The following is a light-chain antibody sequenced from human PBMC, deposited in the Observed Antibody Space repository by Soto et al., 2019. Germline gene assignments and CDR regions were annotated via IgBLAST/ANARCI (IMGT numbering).Light chain of an antibody. CDR2: KIS. CDR1: ESLVYSDGKTM. V-gene: IGKV2-30*01. CDR3: LQGEHWTWK. J-gene: IGKJ1*01. Sequence: DVFLTQSPLIFPVTLGQPASISFISNESLVYSDGKTMLSWFQQRPGQSPRRLIYKISSRDSGVPDRFTGSGSGTDFTSKINRVEAEDIGTYYCLQGEHWTWKFGLGTXVEIK.